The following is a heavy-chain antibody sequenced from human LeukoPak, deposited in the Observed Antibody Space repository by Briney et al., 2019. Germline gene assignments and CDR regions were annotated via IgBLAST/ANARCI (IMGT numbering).Heavy chain of an antibody. CDR3: ARGTRFGAASDTGY. D-gene: IGHD6-13*01. CDR1: GGTFSSYA. V-gene: IGHV1-2*02. Sequence: ASVKVSCKASGGTFSSYAISWVRQAPGQGLEWMGWINPKSGGTNYAQKFQGRVTMTRDTSISTIYMELSRLISDDTAVYYCARGTRFGAASDTGYWGQGTPVTVSS. CDR2: INPKSGGT. J-gene: IGHJ4*02.